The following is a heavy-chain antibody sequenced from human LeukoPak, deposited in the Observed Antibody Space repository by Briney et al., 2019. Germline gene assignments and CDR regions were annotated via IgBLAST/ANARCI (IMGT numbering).Heavy chain of an antibody. Sequence: GASVKVSCKASGYTFTGHYIHWVRQAPGQGLEWMGMINPSGGSTGYAQKFQGRVTMTRDMSTSTVYMELSSLRSEDTAVFYCARRAQVERRHSQFDYWGQGTLVTVSS. CDR3: ARRAQVERRHSQFDY. CDR2: INPSGGST. CDR1: GYTFTGHY. D-gene: IGHD1-1*01. J-gene: IGHJ4*02. V-gene: IGHV1-46*01.